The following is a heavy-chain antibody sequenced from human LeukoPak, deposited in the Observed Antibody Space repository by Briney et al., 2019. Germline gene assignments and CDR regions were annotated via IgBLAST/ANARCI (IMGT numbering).Heavy chain of an antibody. D-gene: IGHD3-3*01. V-gene: IGHV4-34*01. Sequence: PSETLSLTCAVYGGSFSGYYWSWIRQPPGKGLEWIGEINHSGSTNYNPSLKSRVTISVDTSKNQFSLKLSSVTAADTAVYYCARDLVRITIFGVVKRKYYFDYWGQGTLVTVSS. CDR1: GGSFSGYY. CDR2: INHSGST. CDR3: ARDLVRITIFGVVKRKYYFDY. J-gene: IGHJ4*02.